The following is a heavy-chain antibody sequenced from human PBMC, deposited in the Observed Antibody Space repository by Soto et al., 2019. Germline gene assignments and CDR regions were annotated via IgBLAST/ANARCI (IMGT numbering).Heavy chain of an antibody. CDR1: GGSFSAYY. CDR3: ARALNSGDSFDY. CDR2: INHSGGT. Sequence: PSLPFSFYGGSFSAYYWSWILHPPGKGLEWIGEINHSGGTSYNPSLKSRVTISVDTSKSQFSLKLTSVTAADRAVYFCARALNSGDSFDYWGQGTLVTVSS. J-gene: IGHJ4*02. D-gene: IGHD4-17*01. V-gene: IGHV4-34*01.